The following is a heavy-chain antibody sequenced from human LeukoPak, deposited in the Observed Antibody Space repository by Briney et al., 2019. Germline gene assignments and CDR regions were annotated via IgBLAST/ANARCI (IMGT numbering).Heavy chain of an antibody. V-gene: IGHV3-7*01. CDR1: GLTFSSYA. CDR3: ARDLNWETY. CDR2: IKTDGSQI. Sequence: GGSLRLSCAVSGLTFSSYAMHWVRQAPGKGLEWVANIKTDGSQIYYVDSVKGRFTISRDNAKNSLYLQMNSLRAEDTAVYYCARDLNWETYWGQGTLVSVSS. J-gene: IGHJ4*02. D-gene: IGHD7-27*01.